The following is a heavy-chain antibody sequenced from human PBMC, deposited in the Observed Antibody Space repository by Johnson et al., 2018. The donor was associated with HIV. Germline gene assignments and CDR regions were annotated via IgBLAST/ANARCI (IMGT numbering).Heavy chain of an antibody. V-gene: IGHV3-13*01. CDR3: ARAPQTYNWNYMMAFDM. CDR1: GFTVSITY. J-gene: IGHJ3*02. Sequence: EVQLVESGGGLVQPGGSLRLSCAASGFTVSITYMSWVRQAPGKGLEWVSVIGTAGDTYYPGSVKGRFTVSRENAKHTLYLQMNSLRAEDTAVYYCARAPQTYNWNYMMAFDMWGQGTMVTVSP. D-gene: IGHD1-7*01. CDR2: IGTAGDT.